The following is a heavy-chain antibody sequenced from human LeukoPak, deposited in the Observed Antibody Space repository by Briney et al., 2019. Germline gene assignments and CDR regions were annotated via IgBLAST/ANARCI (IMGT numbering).Heavy chain of an antibody. CDR1: GFTFDDYA. J-gene: IGHJ6*02. CDR3: ARDYSSSWYYYGMDV. D-gene: IGHD6-13*01. CDR2: ISWNSGSI. V-gene: IGHV3-9*01. Sequence: GGSLRLSCAASGFTFDDYAMHWVRQAPGKGLEWVSGISWNSGSIGYADSVKGRFTISRDNSKNTLYLQMNSLRAEDTAVYYCARDYSSSWYYYGMDVWGQGTTVTVSS.